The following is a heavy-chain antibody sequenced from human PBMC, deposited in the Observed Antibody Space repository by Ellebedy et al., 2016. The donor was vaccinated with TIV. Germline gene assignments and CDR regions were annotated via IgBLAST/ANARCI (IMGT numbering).Heavy chain of an antibody. D-gene: IGHD3-22*01. J-gene: IGHJ4*02. V-gene: IGHV4-34*01. Sequence: GSLRLXXAVYGGSFSGYYWSWIRQPPGKGLERIGEINQSGSTNHNPSLKSRVTISADTSKNQFSLKLSSLTAADTAVYYCARGRQYSHSSGYYLDYWGQGPLVTVSS. CDR2: INQSGST. CDR1: GGSFSGYY. CDR3: ARGRQYSHSSGYYLDY.